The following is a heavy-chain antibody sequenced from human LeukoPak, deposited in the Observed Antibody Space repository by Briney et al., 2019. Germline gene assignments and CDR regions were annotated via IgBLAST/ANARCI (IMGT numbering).Heavy chain of an antibody. CDR2: FDPEDGKT. V-gene: IGHV1-24*01. CDR1: GYTLTELS. D-gene: IGHD6-19*01. J-gene: IGHJ3*02. CDR3: ATRSEAVADPNDAFDI. Sequence: ASVKVSCKVSGYTLTELSMHWVRQAPGKGLEWMGGFDPEDGKTIYAQKFQGRVTMTEDTSTDTAYMELSSLRSEDTAVYYCATRSEAVADPNDAFDIWGQGTMVTVSS.